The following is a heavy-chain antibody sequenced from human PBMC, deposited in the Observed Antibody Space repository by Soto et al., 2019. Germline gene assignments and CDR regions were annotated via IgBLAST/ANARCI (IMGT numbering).Heavy chain of an antibody. Sequence: QVQLQESGPGLVKPSETLSLTCTVSGGSISTYYWDWIRQPPGKELEWIGYTHYSGNTNYHPSLKSRVTISLDTSRNQFSLKLSSVTDADTAIYYCARHTVTIRAGFDYWGQGALVIVSS. J-gene: IGHJ4*02. CDR1: GGSISTYY. D-gene: IGHD4-17*01. CDR3: ARHTVTIRAGFDY. V-gene: IGHV4-59*01. CDR2: THYSGNT.